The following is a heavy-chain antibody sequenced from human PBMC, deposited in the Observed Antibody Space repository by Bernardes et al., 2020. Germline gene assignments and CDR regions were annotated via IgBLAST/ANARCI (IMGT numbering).Heavy chain of an antibody. CDR1: GGSISSYY. D-gene: IGHD4-17*01. J-gene: IGHJ4*02. V-gene: IGHV4-59*08. Sequence: SETLSLTCTVSGGSISSYYWSWIRQPPGKGLEWIGYLYYSGSTNYNPSLKSRVTISEDTSKNQFSLKLSSVTAADTAVYYCARLVPGDYVPAFDSWGQGTLVTVSS. CDR2: LYYSGST. CDR3: ARLVPGDYVPAFDS.